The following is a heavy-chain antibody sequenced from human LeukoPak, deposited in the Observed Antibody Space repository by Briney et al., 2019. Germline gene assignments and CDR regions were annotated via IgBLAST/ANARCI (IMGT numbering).Heavy chain of an antibody. J-gene: IGHJ4*02. CDR1: GFTFSSYW. Sequence: PGGSLRLSCAASGFTFSSYWMSWVRQAPGKGLEWVANIKQDGSEKYYVDSVKGRFTISRDNAKNSLYLQMNSLRAEDTAVYYCARERAAGIAIFDYWGQGTLVTVSS. D-gene: IGHD6-13*01. CDR2: IKQDGSEK. V-gene: IGHV3-7*01. CDR3: ARERAAGIAIFDY.